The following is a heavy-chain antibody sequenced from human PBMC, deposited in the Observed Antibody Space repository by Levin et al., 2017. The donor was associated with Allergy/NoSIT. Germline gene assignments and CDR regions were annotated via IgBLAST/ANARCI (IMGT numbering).Heavy chain of an antibody. V-gene: IGHV5-51*01. CDR3: ARLTGYFNPWVWFDS. CDR1: GYTFTTFW. CDR2: VYPADSNT. J-gene: IGHJ5*01. Sequence: PGGSLRLSCKASGYTFTTFWIGWVRQMPGKGLEWMGIVYPADSNTRYSPFFRGQVTISAAKSINTAYLQWSSLEASDTAMYYCARLTGYFNPWVWFDSWGQGTLVTVSS. D-gene: IGHD2-15*01.